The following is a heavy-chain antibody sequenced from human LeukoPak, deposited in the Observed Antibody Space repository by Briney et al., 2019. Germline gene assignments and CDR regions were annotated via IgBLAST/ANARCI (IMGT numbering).Heavy chain of an antibody. CDR2: IRSDGST. V-gene: IGHV3-53*01. CDR1: GFIVSGKY. D-gene: IGHD3-22*01. J-gene: IGHJ3*02. Sequence: TGGSLRLSCAASGFIVSGKYMSWVRQAPGKGLEWVSVIRSDGSTSYADSVKGRFTISRDNSKNTLYLQMNSLRAEDTAVYYCAKDLYETRTMIVVVITVTTAFDIWGQGTMVTVSS. CDR3: AKDLYETRTMIVVVITVTTAFDI.